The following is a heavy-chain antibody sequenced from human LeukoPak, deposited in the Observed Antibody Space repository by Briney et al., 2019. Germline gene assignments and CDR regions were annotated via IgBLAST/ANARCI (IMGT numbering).Heavy chain of an antibody. Sequence: GGSLRLSCAASGFTFSSYWMSWVRQAPGKGLEWVANIKQDGSEKYYVDSVKGRFTISRDNAKNSLYLQMNSLRAEDTAVYYCARDRGDYYDSGGLYYFDYWGQGTLVTVSS. CDR1: GFTFSSYW. J-gene: IGHJ4*02. CDR2: IKQDGSEK. CDR3: ARDRGDYYDSGGLYYFDY. D-gene: IGHD3-22*01. V-gene: IGHV3-7*01.